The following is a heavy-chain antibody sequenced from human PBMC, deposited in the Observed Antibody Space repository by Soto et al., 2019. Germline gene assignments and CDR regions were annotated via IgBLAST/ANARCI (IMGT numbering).Heavy chain of an antibody. V-gene: IGHV1-18*04. CDR3: ASCSGRDAFDI. CDR2: ISAYNGNT. Sequence: ASVKVSCKASGYTFTSYGISWLRQAPGQGLEWMGWISAYNGNTKYAQKLQGRVTMTTDTSTSTAYMELRSPRSDDTAVHYCASCSGRDAFDIWRQGTMVTVSS. J-gene: IGHJ3*02. D-gene: IGHD2-15*01. CDR1: GYTFTSYG.